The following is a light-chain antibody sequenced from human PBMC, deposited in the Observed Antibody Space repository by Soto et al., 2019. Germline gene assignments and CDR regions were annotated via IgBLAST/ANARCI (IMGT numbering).Light chain of an antibody. CDR3: QQYYSYSPLT. V-gene: IGKV1-5*03. Sequence: DIPMTQSPSTLSASVGDRVTITCRASQSLSSWLAWYQQEPGKAPKLLIYKASSLETGVPSRFSGSGSGTEFTLTISSLQPDDFATYYCQQYYSYSPLTFGGGTKVEIK. J-gene: IGKJ4*01. CDR1: QSLSSW. CDR2: KAS.